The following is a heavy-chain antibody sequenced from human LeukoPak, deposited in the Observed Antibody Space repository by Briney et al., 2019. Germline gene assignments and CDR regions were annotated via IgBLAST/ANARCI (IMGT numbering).Heavy chain of an antibody. CDR1: GFTFSSYS. Sequence: GGSLRLSCAVSGFTFSSYSLNWVRQAPGKGLEWVSYISSSSSTIYYADSVKGRFTISRDNAKNSLYLQMNSLRAEDTAVYYCASGAEGYVCDPWGQGTLVTVSS. CDR2: ISSSSSTI. V-gene: IGHV3-48*01. J-gene: IGHJ5*02. CDR3: ASGAEGYVCDP. D-gene: IGHD5-12*01.